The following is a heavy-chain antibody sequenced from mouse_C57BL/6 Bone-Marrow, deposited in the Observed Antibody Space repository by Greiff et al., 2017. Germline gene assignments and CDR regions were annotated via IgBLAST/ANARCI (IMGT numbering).Heavy chain of an antibody. D-gene: IGHD2-4*01. J-gene: IGHJ2*01. CDR3: ARSGGLRRLDY. V-gene: IGHV1-53*01. CDR1: GYTFTSYW. CDR2: INPSNGGT. Sequence: QVQLKQPGTELVKPGASVKLSCKASGYTFTSYWMHWVKQRPGQGLEWIGNINPSNGGTNYNEKFKSKATLTVDKSSSTAYMQLSSLTSEDSAVYYGARSGGLRRLDYWGQGTTLTVSS.